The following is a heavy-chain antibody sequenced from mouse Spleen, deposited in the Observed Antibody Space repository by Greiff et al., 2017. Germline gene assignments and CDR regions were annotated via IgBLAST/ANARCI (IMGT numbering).Heavy chain of an antibody. V-gene: IGHV2-9-1*01. CDR3: ARKRSGGNYFWYFDV. CDR2: IWTGGGT. CDR1: GFSLTSYA. Sequence: VKLVESGPGLVAPSQSLSITCTVSGFSLTSYAISWVRQPPGKGLEWLGVIWTGGGTNYNSALKSRLSISKDNSKSQVFLKMNSLQTDDTARYYCARKRSGGNYFWYFDVWGAGTTVTVSS. J-gene: IGHJ1*01. D-gene: IGHD2-1*01.